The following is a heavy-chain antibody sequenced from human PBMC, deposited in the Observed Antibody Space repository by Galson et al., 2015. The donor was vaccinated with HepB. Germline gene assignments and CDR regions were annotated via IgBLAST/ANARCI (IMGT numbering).Heavy chain of an antibody. CDR2: ISWNSGSI. D-gene: IGHD4-17*01. J-gene: IGHJ5*02. CDR3: AKDNGRTVTTLGNWFDP. V-gene: IGHV3-9*01. Sequence: SLRLSCAASGFTFDDYAMHWVRQAPGKGLEWVSGISWNSGSIGYADSVKGRFTISRDNAKNSLYLQMNSLRAEDTALYYCAKDNGRTVTTLGNWFDPWGQGTLVTVSS. CDR1: GFTFDDYA.